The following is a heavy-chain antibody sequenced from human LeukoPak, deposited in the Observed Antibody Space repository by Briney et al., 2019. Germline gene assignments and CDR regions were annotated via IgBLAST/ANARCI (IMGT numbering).Heavy chain of an antibody. D-gene: IGHD5-18*01. V-gene: IGHV1-69*05. CDR3: ARGSLDVDTAMVSYFDY. CDR1: GHTFTSYA. J-gene: IGHJ4*02. CDR2: IIPIFGTA. Sequence: SVKVSCKASGHTFTSYAISWVRQAPGQGLEWMGGIIPIFGTANYAQKFQGRVTITTDESTSTAYMELSSLRSEDTAVYYCARGSLDVDTAMVSYFDYWGQGTLVTVSS.